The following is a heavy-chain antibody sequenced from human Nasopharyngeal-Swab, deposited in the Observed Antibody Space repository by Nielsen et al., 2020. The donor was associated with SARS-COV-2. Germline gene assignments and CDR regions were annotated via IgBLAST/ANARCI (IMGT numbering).Heavy chain of an antibody. D-gene: IGHD4-17*01. CDR1: GYSFRTYG. CDR3: APGEYGDYVG. V-gene: IGHV3-23*01. CDR2: IVGSGDISGSGGST. Sequence: GESLKIPCVASGYSFRTYGMSWVRQAPGKGLEWVAAIVGSGDISGSGGSTYYADSVKGRFTISRDNSKNTLYLQINSLRAEETAVYYCAPGEYGDYVGWGQGTLVTVSS. J-gene: IGHJ4*02.